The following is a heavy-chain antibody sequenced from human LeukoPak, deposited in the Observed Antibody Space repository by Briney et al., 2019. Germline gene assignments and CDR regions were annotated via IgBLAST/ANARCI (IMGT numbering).Heavy chain of an antibody. J-gene: IGHJ4*02. Sequence: GGSLRLSCAASGFTFSSYAMHWVRQAPGKGLEWVASISYDGSKKYYADPLKGRFTISRDNSKKTLYLQMNSLRAEDTAVYYCAKDGDLYGHADYWGQGTLVTVSS. D-gene: IGHD4-17*01. V-gene: IGHV3-30-3*01. CDR2: ISYDGSKK. CDR1: GFTFSSYA. CDR3: AKDGDLYGHADY.